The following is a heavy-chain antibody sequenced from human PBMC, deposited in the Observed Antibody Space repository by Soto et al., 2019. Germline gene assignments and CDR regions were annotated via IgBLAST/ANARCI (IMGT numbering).Heavy chain of an antibody. J-gene: IGHJ6*02. CDR2: IFHSGTT. CDR1: GASISSYY. Sequence: LSLTCTVSGASISSYYWLWLRQPPGKALEWIGYIFHSGTTNYNPSLRSRVTISLDTSKNQFSLKLNSVTAADTAVYYCARDPSNYYGLDVWGQGTTVTVSS. D-gene: IGHD4-4*01. CDR3: ARDPSNYYGLDV. V-gene: IGHV4-59*01.